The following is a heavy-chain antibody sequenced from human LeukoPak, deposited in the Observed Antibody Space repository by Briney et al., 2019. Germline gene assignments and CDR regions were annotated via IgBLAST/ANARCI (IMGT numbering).Heavy chain of an antibody. Sequence: SETLSLTCTVSGYSISSGYYWGRIRQPPGKGLEWIGSIYHSGSTYYNPSLKSRVTISVDTSKNQFSLKLSSVTAADTAVYYCAREGGPDYWGQGTLVTVSS. CDR3: AREGGPDY. J-gene: IGHJ4*02. V-gene: IGHV4-38-2*02. D-gene: IGHD3-16*01. CDR1: GYSISSGYY. CDR2: IYHSGST.